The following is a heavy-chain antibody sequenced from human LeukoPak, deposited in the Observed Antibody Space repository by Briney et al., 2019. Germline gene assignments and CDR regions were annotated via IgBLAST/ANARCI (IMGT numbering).Heavy chain of an antibody. V-gene: IGHV4-38-2*02. CDR3: ARGSRDYYFDY. CDR2: IYYSGST. Sequence: PSETLSLTCTVSGYSISSGYYWGWIRPPPGKGLEWIGHIYYSGSTNYNPSLKSRVTISVDTSKNQFSLKLSSVTAADTAVYYCARGSRDYYFDYWGQGTLVTVSS. J-gene: IGHJ4*02. CDR1: GYSISSGYY. D-gene: IGHD2-21*02.